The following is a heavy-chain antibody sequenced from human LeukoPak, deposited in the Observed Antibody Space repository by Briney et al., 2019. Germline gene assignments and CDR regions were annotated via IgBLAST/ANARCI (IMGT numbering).Heavy chain of an antibody. CDR1: GGSFSGYY. CDR3: ARGGYCSSTSCRRGWFDP. CDR2: INHSGST. J-gene: IGHJ5*02. D-gene: IGHD2-2*01. V-gene: IGHV4-34*01. Sequence: SETLSLTCAVYGGSFSGYYWSWIRQPPGKGLEWIGEINHSGSTNYNPSLKSRVTISVDTSKNQFSLKLSSVTAADTAVYCCARGGYCSSTSCRRGWFDPWGQGTLVTVSS.